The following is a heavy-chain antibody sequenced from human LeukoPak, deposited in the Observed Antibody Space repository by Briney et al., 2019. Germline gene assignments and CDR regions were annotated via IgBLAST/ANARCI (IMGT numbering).Heavy chain of an antibody. CDR2: IKTDGSET. CDR3: VSAIRGSPIDY. CDR1: GFTFSSYW. Sequence: GGSLRLSCAASGFTFSSYWMGWVRQAPGKGLACVANIKTDGSETYYVDSVKGRFTISRDNAKNSLFLQMNSLRAEDTAIYYCVSAIRGSPIDYWGQGTLVSVPS. J-gene: IGHJ4*02. V-gene: IGHV3-7*01. D-gene: IGHD3-10*01.